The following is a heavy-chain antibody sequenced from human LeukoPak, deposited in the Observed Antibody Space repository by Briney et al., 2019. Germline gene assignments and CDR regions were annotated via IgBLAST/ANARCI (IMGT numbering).Heavy chain of an antibody. Sequence: GGSLRLSCAASGFTFSGSAMHWVRQASGKGLEWVGRIRSKANSYATAYAASVKGRFTISRDDSKNTAYLQMNSLKTEDTAVYYSTRPILDRDNSWNNWFDPWGQGTLVTVSS. J-gene: IGHJ5*02. CDR3: TRPILDRDNSWNNWFDP. D-gene: IGHD5-24*01. V-gene: IGHV3-73*01. CDR1: GFTFSGSA. CDR2: IRSKANSYAT.